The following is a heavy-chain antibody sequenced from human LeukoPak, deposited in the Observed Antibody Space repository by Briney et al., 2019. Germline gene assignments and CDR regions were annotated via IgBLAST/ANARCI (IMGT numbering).Heavy chain of an antibody. CDR2: IYYSGST. V-gene: IGHV4-61*01. CDR1: GYSISSGYH. J-gene: IGHJ6*03. CDR3: ARGIVGANPYYYYYMDV. Sequence: SETLSLTCGVSGYSISSGYHWGWIRQPPGKGLEWIGYIYYSGSTNYNPSLKSRVTISVDTSKNQFSLKLSSVTAADTAVYYCARGIVGANPYYYYYMDVWGKGTTVTVSS. D-gene: IGHD1-26*01.